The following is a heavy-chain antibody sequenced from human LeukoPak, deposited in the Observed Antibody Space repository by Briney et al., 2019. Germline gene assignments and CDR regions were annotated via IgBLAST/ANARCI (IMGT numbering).Heavy chain of an antibody. Sequence: GGTLRLSCAASGFTFSSYAMSWLPQAPGKGLEWVSAICGSGGSTYYEDSVKGRFTISRDNYKNTLYLQMNSLRAEDKAVYYCAKGSLYYYGSGSYYNYFDYWGQGTLVTVSS. V-gene: IGHV3-23*01. J-gene: IGHJ4*02. CDR1: GFTFSSYA. D-gene: IGHD3-10*01. CDR3: AKGSLYYYGSGSYYNYFDY. CDR2: ICGSGGST.